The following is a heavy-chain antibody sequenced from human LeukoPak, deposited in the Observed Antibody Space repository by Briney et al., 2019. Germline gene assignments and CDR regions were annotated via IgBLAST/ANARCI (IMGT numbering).Heavy chain of an antibody. J-gene: IGHJ4*02. V-gene: IGHV1-2*02. D-gene: IGHD3-9*01. Sequence: GASVKVSCKASGYTFTGYYMHWVRQAPGQGLEWMGWINPNSGGTNYAQKFQGRVTMTRDTSISTAYMELSRLRSDDTAVYYCARANFRLTGAKYYFDYWGQGTLVTVSS. CDR3: ARANFRLTGAKYYFDY. CDR2: INPNSGGT. CDR1: GYTFTGYY.